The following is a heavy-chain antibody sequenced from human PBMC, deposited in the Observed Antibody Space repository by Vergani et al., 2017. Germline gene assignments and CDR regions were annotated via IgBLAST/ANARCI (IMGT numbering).Heavy chain of an antibody. Sequence: QVQLVQSGAEVKKPGASVKVSCKASGYTFTSYGINWVRQATGQGLEWMGWMNPNSGNTGYAQKFQGRVTMTRNTSISTAYMELSSLRSEDTAVYYCARVRSSSWDVDYWGQGTLVTVSS. D-gene: IGHD6-13*01. V-gene: IGHV1-8*02. CDR1: GYTFTSYG. CDR3: ARVRSSSWDVDY. J-gene: IGHJ4*02. CDR2: MNPNSGNT.